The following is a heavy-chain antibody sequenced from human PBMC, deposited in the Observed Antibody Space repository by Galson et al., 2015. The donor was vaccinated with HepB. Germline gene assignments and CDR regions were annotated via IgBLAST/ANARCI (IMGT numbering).Heavy chain of an antibody. D-gene: IGHD6-13*01. Sequence: SVKVSCRASGYTFTSYGISWVRQAPGQGLEWMGWISAYNGNTNYAQKLQGRVTMTTDTSTSTAYMELRSLRSDDTAVYYCAREGGSSSWCEGPYYSYGMDVWGQGTTVTVSS. J-gene: IGHJ6*02. CDR3: AREGGSSSWCEGPYYSYGMDV. CDR2: ISAYNGNT. CDR1: GYTFTSYG. V-gene: IGHV1-18*04.